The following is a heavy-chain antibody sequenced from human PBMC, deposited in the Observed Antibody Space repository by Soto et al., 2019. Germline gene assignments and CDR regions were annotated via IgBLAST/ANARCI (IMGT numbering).Heavy chain of an antibody. J-gene: IGHJ4*02. CDR1: GFTFSSYA. Sequence: HPGGSLRLSCAASGFTFSSYAMHWVRQAPGKGLEWVAVISYDGSNKYYADSVKGRFTISRDNSKNTLYLQMNSLRAEDTAVYYCARAGEMATTNFDYWGQGTLVTVSS. V-gene: IGHV3-30-3*01. CDR3: ARAGEMATTNFDY. D-gene: IGHD5-12*01. CDR2: ISYDGSNK.